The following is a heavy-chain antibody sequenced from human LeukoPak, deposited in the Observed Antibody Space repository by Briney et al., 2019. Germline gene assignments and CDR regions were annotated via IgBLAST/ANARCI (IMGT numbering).Heavy chain of an antibody. CDR3: ARVEVAVVAAAQTPKYGMDV. Sequence: PSETLSLTCTVSGGSVSSGDYYWSWIRQPPGKGLEWIGYIYYSGTTYYSPSLKTRVTISIDTSKNQFSLKLSPVTAADTAVYYCARVEVAVVAAAQTPKYGMDVWGQGTTVTVSS. CDR1: GGSVSSGDYY. D-gene: IGHD2-21*02. V-gene: IGHV4-30-4*01. CDR2: IYYSGTT. J-gene: IGHJ6*02.